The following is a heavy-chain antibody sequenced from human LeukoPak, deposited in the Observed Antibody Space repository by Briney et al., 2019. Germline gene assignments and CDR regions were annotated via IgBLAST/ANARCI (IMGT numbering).Heavy chain of an antibody. Sequence: PGGSLRLSCAASGFTFSSYVMHWVRQAPGKGLEWVAIISYDGSNEYYADSVKGRFTISRDNSKNTLYLQMNSLRAEDTAVYYCVRDSDYGVDYWGQGTLVTVSS. V-gene: IGHV3-30*14. D-gene: IGHD4-17*01. J-gene: IGHJ4*02. CDR3: VRDSDYGVDY. CDR1: GFTFSSYV. CDR2: ISYDGSNE.